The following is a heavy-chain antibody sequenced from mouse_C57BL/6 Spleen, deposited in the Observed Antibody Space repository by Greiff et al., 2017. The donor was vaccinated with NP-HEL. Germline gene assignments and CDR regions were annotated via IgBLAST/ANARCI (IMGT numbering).Heavy chain of an antibody. CDR3: ARGSTGTDFDY. V-gene: IGHV5-4*01. CDR2: ISDGGSYT. Sequence: EVQLVESGGGLVKPGGSLKLSCAASGFTFSSYAMSWVRQTPEKRLEWVATISDGGSYTYYPDNVKGRFTISRDNAKNNLYLQMSHLKSEDTAMYYCARGSTGTDFDYWGQGTTLTVSS. D-gene: IGHD4-1*02. CDR1: GFTFSSYA. J-gene: IGHJ2*01.